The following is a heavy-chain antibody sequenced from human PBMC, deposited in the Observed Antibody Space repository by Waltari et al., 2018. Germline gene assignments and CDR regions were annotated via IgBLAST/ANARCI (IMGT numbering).Heavy chain of an antibody. CDR2: ISWNSGSI. D-gene: IGHD3-22*01. CDR1: GFPFDDYA. J-gene: IGHJ4*02. V-gene: IGHV3-9*01. Sequence: EVQLVESGGGLVQPGRSLRLSCAASGFPFDDYAIHWVRQAPGKGLEWVSGISWNSGSIGYADSVKGRFTISRDNAKNSLYLQMNSLRAEDTALYYCAKDRDSSGYYCLDYWGQGTLVTVSS. CDR3: AKDRDSSGYYCLDY.